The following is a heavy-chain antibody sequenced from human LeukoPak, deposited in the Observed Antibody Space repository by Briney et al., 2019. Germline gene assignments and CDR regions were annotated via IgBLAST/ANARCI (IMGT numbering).Heavy chain of an antibody. CDR2: IRPEDSDT. V-gene: IGHV5-51*01. Sequence: GESLKISCKVSRDMFAFYWIAWVRQMPGKGLECMGIIRPEDSDTRYSPSFRGQVTISADKPIRTAFLQWNSLKASDTAMYYCARRRRDAFDVWGQGTMVTVSS. J-gene: IGHJ3*01. CDR1: RDMFAFYW. CDR3: ARRRRDAFDV.